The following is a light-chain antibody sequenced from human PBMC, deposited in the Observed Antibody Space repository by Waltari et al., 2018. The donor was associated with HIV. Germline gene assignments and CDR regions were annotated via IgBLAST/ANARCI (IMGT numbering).Light chain of an antibody. J-gene: IGLJ3*02. Sequence: SSELAQDPAVSVALGQTVRITCQGDSVRSYYASWYQQKPGQAPVLVVYGENNRPSGIPDRFSGSSAGNTASLTIAGAQAEDEAYYYCNSRDSSGHWFFGGGTKVTVL. CDR2: GEN. CDR3: NSRDSSGHWF. CDR1: SVRSYY. V-gene: IGLV3-19*01.